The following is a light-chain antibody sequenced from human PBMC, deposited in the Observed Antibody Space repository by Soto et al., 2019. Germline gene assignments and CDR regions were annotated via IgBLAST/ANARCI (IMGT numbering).Light chain of an antibody. CDR2: GAS. Sequence: EIVLTQSPGTLSLSPGERATLSCRASQSVSRSYLAWYQQKPGQAPRLLIYGASSRATGTPDRFSGSGSGTDFTLTITRLEPEDFAVYYCQQYGSSPLTFGGGTKVDIK. CDR1: QSVSRSY. CDR3: QQYGSSPLT. J-gene: IGKJ4*01. V-gene: IGKV3-20*01.